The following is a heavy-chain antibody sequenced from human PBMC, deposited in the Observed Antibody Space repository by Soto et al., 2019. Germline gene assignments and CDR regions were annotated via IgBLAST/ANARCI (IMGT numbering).Heavy chain of an antibody. CDR2: IRSKAYGGTT. J-gene: IGHJ6*02. D-gene: IGHD2-2*02. CDR3: TLYCSSTSCYRGYGMDV. CDR1: GFTFGDYA. Sequence: GGSLRLSCTASGFTFGDYAMSWVHQAPGKGLEWVGFIRSKAYGGTTEYAASVKGRFTISRDDSKSIAYLQMNSLKTEDTAVYYCTLYCSSTSCYRGYGMDVWGQGTTVTVSS. V-gene: IGHV3-49*04.